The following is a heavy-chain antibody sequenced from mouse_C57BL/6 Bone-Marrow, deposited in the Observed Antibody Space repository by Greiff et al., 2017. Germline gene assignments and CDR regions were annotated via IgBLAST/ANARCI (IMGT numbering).Heavy chain of an antibody. J-gene: IGHJ2*01. V-gene: IGHV7-3*01. CDR1: GFTFTDYY. Sequence: EVQRVESGGGLVQPGGSLSLSCAASGFTFTDYYMSWVRQPPGKALEWLGFIRNKANGYTTEYSASVKGRFTISRDNSQSILYLQMNALRAEDSATYYCASLLLRSYFDYWGQGTTLTVSS. CDR2: IRNKANGYTT. D-gene: IGHD1-1*01. CDR3: ASLLLRSYFDY.